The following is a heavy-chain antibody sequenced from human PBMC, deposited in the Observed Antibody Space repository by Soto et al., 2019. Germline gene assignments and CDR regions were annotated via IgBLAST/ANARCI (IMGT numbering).Heavy chain of an antibody. V-gene: IGHV4-39*01. D-gene: IGHD3-22*01. CDR1: GGSISSSSYY. CDR2: IYYSGST. CDR3: ARLWGFYDSSGDGMDV. Sequence: SETLSLTCTVSGGSISSSSYYWGWIRQPPGKGLEWIGSIYYSGSTYYNPSLKSRVTISVDTSKNQFSLKLSSVTAADTAVYYCARLWGFYDSSGDGMDVWGQGTTVTVSS. J-gene: IGHJ6*02.